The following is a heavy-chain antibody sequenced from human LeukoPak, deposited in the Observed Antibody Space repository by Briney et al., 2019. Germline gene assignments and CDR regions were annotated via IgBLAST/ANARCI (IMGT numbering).Heavy chain of an antibody. CDR3: ATTAPLVVPGGGLYYGVDV. Sequence: PSETLSLTCTVSGGSISTNNYWGWIRQPPGKGLEWIGSIYYSGTTYYNASLKSRVTISVDTSKNLFSLKLSSVTAADTAVYYCATTAPLVVPGGGLYYGVDVWGQGTTVTVSS. CDR2: IYYSGTT. CDR1: GGSISTNNY. V-gene: IGHV4-39*01. D-gene: IGHD3-22*01. J-gene: IGHJ6*02.